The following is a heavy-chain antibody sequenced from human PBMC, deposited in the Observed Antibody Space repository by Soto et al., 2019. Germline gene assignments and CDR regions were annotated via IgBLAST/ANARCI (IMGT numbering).Heavy chain of an antibody. D-gene: IGHD2-21*02. V-gene: IGHV1-69*12. CDR3: ARDLCGGDCSYYYYYGMDV. CDR1: GGTFSSYA. Sequence: QVQLVQSGAEVKKPGSSVKVSCKASGGTFSSYAISWVRQAPGQGLEWMGGIIPIFGTANYAQKFQGRVTITADESTSTAYMELSSLRSEYTAVYYCARDLCGGDCSYYYYYGMDVWGQGTTVTVSS. J-gene: IGHJ6*02. CDR2: IIPIFGTA.